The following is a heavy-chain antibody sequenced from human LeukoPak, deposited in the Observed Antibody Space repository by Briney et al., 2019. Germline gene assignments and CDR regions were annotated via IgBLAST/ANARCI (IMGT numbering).Heavy chain of an antibody. CDR2: ISGSDSNT. CDR3: TRHGITYDYVWGSYQTSYYMDV. J-gene: IGHJ6*03. CDR1: GFTLSSYG. Sequence: PGGSLRLSCAASGFTLSSYGMSWVRQAPGKGLDWVSAISGSDSNTYYADSVKGRFTISRDDSKNTAYLQMNSLKTEDTAVYYCTRHGITYDYVWGSYQTSYYMDVWGKGTTVTVSS. D-gene: IGHD3-16*01. V-gene: IGHV3-23*01.